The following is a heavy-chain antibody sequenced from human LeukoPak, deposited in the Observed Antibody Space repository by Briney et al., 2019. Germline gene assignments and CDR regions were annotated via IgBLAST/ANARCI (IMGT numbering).Heavy chain of an antibody. Sequence: GGSLRLSCAASGXTFSSYSMNWVRQAPGKGLEWVSSISSSSSYIYYADSVKGRFTIPRDNAKNSLYLQMNSLRAEDTAVYYCARDMGTEYYYDSSGYYPNYFDYWGQGTLVTVSS. CDR2: ISSSSSYI. J-gene: IGHJ4*02. CDR1: GXTFSSYS. D-gene: IGHD3-22*01. V-gene: IGHV3-21*01. CDR3: ARDMGTEYYYDSSGYYPNYFDY.